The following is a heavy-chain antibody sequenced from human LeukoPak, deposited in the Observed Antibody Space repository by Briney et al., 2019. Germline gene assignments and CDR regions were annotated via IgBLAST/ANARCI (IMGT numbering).Heavy chain of an antibody. V-gene: IGHV1-2*02. D-gene: IGHD1-1*01. CDR3: AKEVGHNGRFDY. CDR1: GYTFTDYF. Sequence: SVKVSCTASGYTFTDYFMHWVRQTPGQGLEWMGWIDPNSAGTLYSQKFQGRVSMTRDMSINTIYMELSSLRSDDTAVYYCAKEVGHNGRFDYWGQGTLVTVSP. CDR2: IDPNSAGT. J-gene: IGHJ4*02.